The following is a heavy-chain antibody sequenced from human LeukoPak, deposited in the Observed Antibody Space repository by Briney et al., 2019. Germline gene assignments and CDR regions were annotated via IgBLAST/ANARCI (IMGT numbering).Heavy chain of an antibody. D-gene: IGHD3-22*01. J-gene: IGHJ3*01. CDR2: ISSSSGSST. V-gene: IGHV3-23*01. CDR1: GLTLSSYA. Sequence: GGSLRLSCAGSGLTLSSYAMSWVRQAPGKGLEWVSAISSSSGSSTYYADSVKGRFTISRDNSKNTLNLQMHSLRVEDTAVYYCAVLWVVMIDDGFDVRGRGSMVTVSS. CDR3: AVLWVVMIDDGFDV.